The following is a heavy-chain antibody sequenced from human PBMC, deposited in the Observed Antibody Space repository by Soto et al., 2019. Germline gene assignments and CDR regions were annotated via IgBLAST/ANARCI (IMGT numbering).Heavy chain of an antibody. CDR1: GFTFSSYW. Sequence: EVQLVESGGGLVQPGGSLRLSCAASGFTFSSYWMHWVRQAPGKGRVWVSRINSDGSSTSYADSVKGRFTISGVNAKNTLYLQMNRLSPEDTAVYYCAREIFYWGQGTLVTVSS. CDR2: INSDGSST. D-gene: IGHD2-15*01. V-gene: IGHV3-74*01. CDR3: AREIFY. J-gene: IGHJ4*02.